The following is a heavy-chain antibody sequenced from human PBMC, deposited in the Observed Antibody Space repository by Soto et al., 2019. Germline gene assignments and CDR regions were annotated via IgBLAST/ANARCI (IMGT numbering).Heavy chain of an antibody. Sequence: QVQLVQSGAEEKKPGASVKVSCKASGYTFTSYDMHWVRQAPGQRLEWMGWINAGNGNTKYSQKFQGRVTITRDTPASTANRKRTSLRSEAPAVYYCARDKKTAILNSWGQEPLV. CDR2: INAGNGNT. CDR1: GYTFTSYD. J-gene: IGHJ4*02. D-gene: IGHD1-1*01. CDR3: ARDKKTAILNS. V-gene: IGHV1-3*05.